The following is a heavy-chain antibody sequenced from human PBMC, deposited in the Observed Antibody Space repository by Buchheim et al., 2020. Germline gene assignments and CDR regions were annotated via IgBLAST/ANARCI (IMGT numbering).Heavy chain of an antibody. CDR3: ARESSFPHNWFDP. V-gene: IGHV3-11*01. CDR1: GFTFSDYY. J-gene: IGHJ5*02. D-gene: IGHD2/OR15-2a*01. Sequence: QVQLVESGGGLVQPGGSRRLSCAASGFTFSDYYMTWIRQAPGKGLEWVAYITDDGAMRYYADSVKGQFTISRDNANNSLFLHMSSLRAEDTALYYCARESSFPHNWFDPWGQGTL. CDR2: ITDDGAMR.